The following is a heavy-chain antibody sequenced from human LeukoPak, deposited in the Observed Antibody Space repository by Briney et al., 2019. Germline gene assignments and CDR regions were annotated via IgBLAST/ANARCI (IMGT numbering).Heavy chain of an antibody. J-gene: IGHJ4*02. CDR1: GFTFSSYA. Sequence: GGSLRLSCAASGFTFSSYAMHWVRQAPGKGLEWVTVISYDGSNKYYADSVKGRFTISRDNSKNTLYLQMNSLRAEDTAVYYCARDQEMGFATLDYWGQGTLVTVSS. CDR2: ISYDGSNK. D-gene: IGHD2-8*01. CDR3: ARDQEMGFATLDY. V-gene: IGHV3-30-3*01.